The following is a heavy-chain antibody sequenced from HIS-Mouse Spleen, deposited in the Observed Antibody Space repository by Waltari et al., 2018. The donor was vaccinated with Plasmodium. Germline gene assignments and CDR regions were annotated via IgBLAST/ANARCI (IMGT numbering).Heavy chain of an antibody. D-gene: IGHD3-10*01. V-gene: IGHV4-34*01. CDR1: GGSFSGYY. Sequence: QVQLQQWGAGLLKPSETLSLTCAVYGGSFSGYYWIWFRQPPGKGLEWIGEINHSGSTNYNPSLKSRVTISVDTSKNQFSLKLSSVTAADTAVYYCARGLRGHYWYFDLWGRGTLVTVSS. CDR3: ARGLRGHYWYFDL. J-gene: IGHJ2*01. CDR2: INHSGST.